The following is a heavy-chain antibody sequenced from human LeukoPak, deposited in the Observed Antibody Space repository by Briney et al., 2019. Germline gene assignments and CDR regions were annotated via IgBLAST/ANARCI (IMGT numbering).Heavy chain of an antibody. D-gene: IGHD3-10*01. J-gene: IGHJ4*02. V-gene: IGHV1-69*13. Sequence: SVKVSCKASGGTFSSYAISWVRQAPGQGLEWMGGIIPIFGTANYAQKFQGRVTITADESTSTAYMELSSLRSEDTAVYYCARVYYYGSGSYMYYFDYWGQGTLVTVSS. CDR2: IIPIFGTA. CDR3: ARVYYYGSGSYMYYFDY. CDR1: GGTFSSYA.